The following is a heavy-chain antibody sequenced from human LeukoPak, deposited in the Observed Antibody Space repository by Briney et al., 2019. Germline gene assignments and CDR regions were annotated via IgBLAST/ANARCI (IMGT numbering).Heavy chain of an antibody. J-gene: IGHJ5*02. CDR1: GFTFSSLE. CDR2: ISSSGSTM. D-gene: IGHD3-10*01. CDR3: ARSRLYGSGSYLNWFDP. V-gene: IGHV3-48*03. Sequence: PGGSLRLSCAASGFTFSSLEMNWVRQAPGKGLEWVSYISSSGSTMYYADSVKGRFTISRDSAKNSLYLQMNSLRAEDTAVYYCARSRLYGSGSYLNWFDPWGQGTLVTVSS.